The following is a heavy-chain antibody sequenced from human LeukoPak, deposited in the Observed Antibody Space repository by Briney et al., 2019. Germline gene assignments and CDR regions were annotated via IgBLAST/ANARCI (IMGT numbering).Heavy chain of an antibody. J-gene: IGHJ4*02. CDR1: VFTFNDYY. CDR3: ARVFGSIDY. Sequence: GVPLRLFCSASVFTFNDYYMLCLREARGRALEWVSYICGSANTIYYADSVKGRFTISRDNANNSLYLKINSLRAEDTTVYFCARVFGSIDYWGQGTLVTVSS. V-gene: IGHV3-11*04. CDR2: ICGSANTI. D-gene: IGHD2-21*01.